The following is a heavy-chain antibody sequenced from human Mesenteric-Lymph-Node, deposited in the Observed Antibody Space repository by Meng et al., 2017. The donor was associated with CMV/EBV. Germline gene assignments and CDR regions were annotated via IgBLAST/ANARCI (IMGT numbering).Heavy chain of an antibody. J-gene: IGHJ3*02. CDR1: GGSFSGYY. CDR3: ARLTFLYGGAFDI. V-gene: IGHV4-34*01. D-gene: IGHD2/OR15-2a*01. CDR2: INHSGST. Sequence: SETLSLTCAVYGGSFSGYYWSWIRQPPGKGLEWIGEINHSGSTNYNPSLKSRVTISVDTSKNQFSLKLSSVTAADTAMYYCARLTFLYGGAFDIWGQGPMVTVSS.